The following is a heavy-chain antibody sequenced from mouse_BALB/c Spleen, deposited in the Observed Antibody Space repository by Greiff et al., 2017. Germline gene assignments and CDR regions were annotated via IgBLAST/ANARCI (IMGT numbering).Heavy chain of an antibody. CDR1: GFTFSSYG. D-gene: IGHD1-2*01. CDR3: GRDRGDCYGRFAE. Sequence: EVKLMESGGDLVKPGGSLKLSCAASGFTFSSYGMSWVRQTPDKRLEWVATISSGGSYTYYPDSVKGRFTISRDNAKNTLYLQMSSLKSEDTAMYDGGRDRGDCYGRFAEWGQGGLVT. J-gene: IGHJ3*01. CDR2: ISSGGSYT. V-gene: IGHV5-6*01.